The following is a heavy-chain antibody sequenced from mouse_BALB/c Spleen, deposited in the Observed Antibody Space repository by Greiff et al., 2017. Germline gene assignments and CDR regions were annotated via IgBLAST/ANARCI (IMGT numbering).Heavy chain of an antibody. Sequence: QVQLKQSGPGLVAPSQSLSITCTVSGFSLTGYGVNWVRQPPGKGLEWLGMIWGDGSTDYNSALKSRLSISKDNSKSQVFLKMNSLQTDDTARYYCARAYYGSSYGFAYWGQGTLVTVSA. V-gene: IGHV2-6-7*01. CDR3: ARAYYGSSYGFAY. CDR1: GFSLTGYG. CDR2: IWGDGST. J-gene: IGHJ3*01. D-gene: IGHD1-1*01.